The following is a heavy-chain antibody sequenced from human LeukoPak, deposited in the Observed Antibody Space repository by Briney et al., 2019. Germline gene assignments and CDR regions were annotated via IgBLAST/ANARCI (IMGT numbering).Heavy chain of an antibody. CDR3: AGMIRGVPLDWFDP. CDR2: IYYSGST. CDR1: GDSISSYY. Sequence: SETLSLTCTVSGDSISSYYWSWIRQPPGKGLEWIGYIYYSGSTSYNPSLKSRVTISVDTSRNQFSLKLSSVTAADTAVYYCAGMIRGVPLDWFDPWGQGTLVTVSS. J-gene: IGHJ5*02. V-gene: IGHV4-59*08. D-gene: IGHD3-10*01.